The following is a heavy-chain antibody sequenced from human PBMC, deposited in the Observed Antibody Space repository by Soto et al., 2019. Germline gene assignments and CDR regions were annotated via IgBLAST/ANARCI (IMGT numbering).Heavy chain of an antibody. CDR3: ARSKSDKTYDSSGYYDN. J-gene: IGHJ4*02. CDR1: GGSISSSSYY. V-gene: IGHV4-39*01. CDR2: IYYSGRT. Sequence: SETLSLTCTVSGGSISSSSYYWGWIRQPPGKGLEWIGSIYYSGRTYYNPSLKSRVTISVDTSKNQFSLKLSSVTAAETAIYYCARSKSDKTYDSSGYYDNWGQGALVTVS. D-gene: IGHD3-22*01.